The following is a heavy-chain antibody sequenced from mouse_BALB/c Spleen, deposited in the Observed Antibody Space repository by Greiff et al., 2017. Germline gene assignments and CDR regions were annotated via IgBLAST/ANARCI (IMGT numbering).Heavy chain of an antibody. CDR1: GFAFSSYD. Sequence: EVKVVESGGGLVKPGGSLKLSCAASGFAFSSYDMSWVRQTPEKRLEWVAYISSGGGSTYYPDTVKGRFTISRDNAKNTLYLQMSSLKSEDTAMYYCARQGARATLDYAMDYWGQGTSVTVSS. D-gene: IGHD3-1*01. V-gene: IGHV5-12-1*01. CDR2: ISSGGGST. CDR3: ARQGARATLDYAMDY. J-gene: IGHJ4*01.